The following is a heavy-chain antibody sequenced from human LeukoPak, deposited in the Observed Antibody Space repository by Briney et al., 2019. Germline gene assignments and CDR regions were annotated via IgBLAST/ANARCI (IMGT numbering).Heavy chain of an antibody. V-gene: IGHV3-21*01. J-gene: IGHJ6*03. D-gene: IGHD2-15*01. Sequence: PGGSLRLSCAASGFTFSSYSMNWVRQAPGKGLEWVSSISSSSSYIYYADSVKGRFTISRDNAKNSLYLQMNSLRAEDTAVYYCARRYCSGGSCYSAYYYYMDVWGKGTTVTVSS. CDR2: ISSSSSYI. CDR1: GFTFSSYS. CDR3: ARRYCSGGSCYSAYYYYMDV.